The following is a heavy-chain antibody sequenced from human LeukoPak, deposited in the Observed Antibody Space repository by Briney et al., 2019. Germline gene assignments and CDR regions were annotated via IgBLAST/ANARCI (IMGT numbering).Heavy chain of an antibody. D-gene: IGHD2-15*01. V-gene: IGHV4-34*01. Sequence: SETLSLTCTVSGGSIGSYYWSWIRQPPGKGLEWIGEINHSGSTNYNPSLKSRVTISVDTSKNRFSLKLSSVTAADTAVYYCARHRCSGGSCYPMNWFDPWGQGTLVTVSS. J-gene: IGHJ5*02. CDR1: GGSIGSYY. CDR3: ARHRCSGGSCYPMNWFDP. CDR2: INHSGST.